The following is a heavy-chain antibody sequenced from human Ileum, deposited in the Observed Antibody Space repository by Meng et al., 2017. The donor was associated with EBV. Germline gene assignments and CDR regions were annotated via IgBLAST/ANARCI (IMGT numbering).Heavy chain of an antibody. Sequence: QAQLQQWAAGLLKPSVTLSLTCGVYGGSFNGYYWTWIRQPPGKGLEWIGEINHSGSTNYNPSLKSRVIISVDTSKNQFSLNLSSVTAADTAVYYCARGVYGPTTRGREYFIHWGRGTLVTVSS. CDR1: GGSFNGYY. CDR3: ARGVYGPTTRGREYFIH. CDR2: INHSGST. V-gene: IGHV4-34*01. J-gene: IGHJ1*01. D-gene: IGHD2-8*01.